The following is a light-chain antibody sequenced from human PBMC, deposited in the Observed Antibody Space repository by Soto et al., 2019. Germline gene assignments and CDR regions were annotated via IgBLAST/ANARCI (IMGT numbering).Light chain of an antibody. Sequence: QSVLTQPPSASGSPGQSVTISCTGTSSDIGAYNYVSWYQQHPGKAPKLMIHEVSKRPSGVPDRFSGSKSGNTASLTVSGLQAEDEADYYCNSYTISTTYVFGTGTKVTVL. V-gene: IGLV2-8*01. CDR1: SSDIGAYNY. CDR3: NSYTISTTYV. J-gene: IGLJ1*01. CDR2: EVS.